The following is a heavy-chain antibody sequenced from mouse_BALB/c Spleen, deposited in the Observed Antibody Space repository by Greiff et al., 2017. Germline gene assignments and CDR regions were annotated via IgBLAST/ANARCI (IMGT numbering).Heavy chain of an antibody. CDR1: GYSITSDYA. J-gene: IGHJ2*01. V-gene: IGHV3-2*02. Sequence: EVKLLESGPGLVKPSQSLSLTCTVTGYSITSDYAWNWIRQFPGNKLEWMGYISYSGSTSYNPSLKSRISITRDTSKNQFFLQLNSVTTEDTATYYCARGRDYSDYWGQGTTLTVSS. CDR2: ISYSGST. D-gene: IGHD1-1*01. CDR3: ARGRDYSDY.